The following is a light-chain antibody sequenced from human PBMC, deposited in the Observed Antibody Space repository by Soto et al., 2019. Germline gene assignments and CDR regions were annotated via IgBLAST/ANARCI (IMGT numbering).Light chain of an antibody. CDR2: DAS. CDR3: QQVNSYPST. Sequence: DIQLTQSPSFLSASVGDRVTITCQASQDISNYLNWYQQKPGKAPNLLIYDASTLQSGVPSRFSGSGSGTEFTLTISSLQPEDLATYYCQQVNSYPSTFGPGTKVDIK. CDR1: QDISNY. J-gene: IGKJ3*01. V-gene: IGKV1-9*01.